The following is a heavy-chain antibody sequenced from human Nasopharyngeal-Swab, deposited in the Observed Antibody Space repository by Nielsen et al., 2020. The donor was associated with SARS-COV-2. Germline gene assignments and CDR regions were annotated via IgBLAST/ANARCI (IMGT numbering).Heavy chain of an antibody. CDR2: ISYDGSNK. Sequence: GGSLRLSCAASGFTFSSYGMHWVRKATGKGLEWVAVISYDGSNKYYADSVKGRFTISRDNSKNTLYLQMNSLRAEDTAVYYCAREGVTMVRGEGDAFDIWGQGTMVTVSS. D-gene: IGHD3-10*01. J-gene: IGHJ3*02. CDR1: GFTFSSYG. V-gene: IGHV3-30*03. CDR3: AREGVTMVRGEGDAFDI.